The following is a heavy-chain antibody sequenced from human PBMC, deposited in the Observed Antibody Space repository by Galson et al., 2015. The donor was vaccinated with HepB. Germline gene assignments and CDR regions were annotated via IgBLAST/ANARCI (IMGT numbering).Heavy chain of an antibody. CDR2: IGYSGTYR. J-gene: IGHJ4*02. CDR3: ARDASEWSRDY. Sequence: GKGLEWVAVIGYSGTYRHYADSVKGRFAISRDNAKNSVYLQMNSLRVEDTAVYYCARDASEWSRDYWGQGTLVAVSS. D-gene: IGHD3-3*01. V-gene: IGHV3-21*01.